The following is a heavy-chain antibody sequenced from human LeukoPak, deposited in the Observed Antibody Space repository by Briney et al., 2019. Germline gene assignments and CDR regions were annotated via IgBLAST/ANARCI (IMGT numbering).Heavy chain of an antibody. J-gene: IGHJ4*02. CDR1: GFTVSNYY. CDR3: AGAPETGH. D-gene: IGHD5-24*01. CDR2: INDGDRT. Sequence: GGSLRLSCAVSGFTVSNYYMTWVRQAPGKGLESVSIINDGDRTFYAVSVKGRFTIFRDNAKNMLYLQMTSLRAEDTAVYYCAGAPETGHWGQGTLVTVSS. V-gene: IGHV3-66*01.